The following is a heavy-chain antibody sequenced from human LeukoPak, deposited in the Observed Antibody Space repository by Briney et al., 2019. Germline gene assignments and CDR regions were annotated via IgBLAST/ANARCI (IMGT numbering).Heavy chain of an antibody. Sequence: ASVKVSCKASGYTFTGYYIHWVRQAPGQGLEWMGWINPNSGGTNYAQKFQGRVTMTRDTSISTAYMELSRLRSDDTAVYYCARDLEAPSPYPRFQHWGQGTLVTVSS. J-gene: IGHJ1*01. D-gene: IGHD1-1*01. V-gene: IGHV1-2*02. CDR1: GYTFTGYY. CDR2: INPNSGGT. CDR3: ARDLEAPSPYPRFQH.